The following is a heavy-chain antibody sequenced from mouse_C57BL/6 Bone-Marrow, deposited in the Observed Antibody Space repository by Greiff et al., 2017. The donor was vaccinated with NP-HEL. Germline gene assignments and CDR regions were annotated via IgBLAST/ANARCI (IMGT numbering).Heavy chain of an antibody. CDR2: INPYNGDT. CDR3: ARTHLITTVVAKGYAMDY. V-gene: IGHV1-37*01. J-gene: IGHJ4*01. Sequence: VQLQQSGPELVKPGASVKISCKASGYSFTGYFMNWVKQSHGKSLEWIGRINPYNGDTFYNQKFKGKATLTVDKSSSTANMELLSLTSEDFAVYYCARTHLITTVVAKGYAMDYWGQGTSVTVSS. D-gene: IGHD1-1*01. CDR1: GYSFTGYF.